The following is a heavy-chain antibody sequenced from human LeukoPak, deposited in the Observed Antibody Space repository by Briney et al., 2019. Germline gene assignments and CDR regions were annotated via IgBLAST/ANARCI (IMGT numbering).Heavy chain of an antibody. CDR3: AKDSSYYGDYKVAGGGAP. CDR1: GFTFSSYA. V-gene: IGHV3-23*01. J-gene: IGHJ5*02. D-gene: IGHD4-17*01. CDR2: ISGSGGST. Sequence: GGSLRLSCAASGFTFSSYAMSWVRQAPGKGLEWVSAISGSGGSTYYADSVKGRFTISRDNSKNTLYLQMNSLRAEDTAVYYCAKDSSYYGDYKVAGGGAPRGQGTLVTVSS.